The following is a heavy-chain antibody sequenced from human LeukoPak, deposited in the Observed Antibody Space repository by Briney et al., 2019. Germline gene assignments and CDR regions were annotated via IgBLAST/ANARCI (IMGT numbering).Heavy chain of an antibody. V-gene: IGHV4-30-2*01. CDR1: GGSISSGGYS. CDR3: ARLSGSRANFDY. D-gene: IGHD3-3*01. CDR2: IYHSGST. Sequence: SETLSLTCAVSGGSISSGGYSWSWIRQPPGKGLEWIGYIYHSGSTYYNPSLKSRVTISVDRSKNQFSLKLSSVTAADTAVYYCARLSGSRANFDYWGQGTLVTVSS. J-gene: IGHJ4*02.